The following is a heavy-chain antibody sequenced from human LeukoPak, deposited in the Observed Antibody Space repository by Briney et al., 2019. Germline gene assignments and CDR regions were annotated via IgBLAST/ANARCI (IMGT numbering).Heavy chain of an antibody. CDR3: ARDHCSSASCYYYFDY. CDR2: ISYDGSSK. Sequence: RRSLRLSCAASGFTFSSYAMHWVRQAPGKGLEWVAVISYDGSSKYYADSVKGRFTISRDNSKNTLYLQMNSLRAEDTAVYYCARDHCSSASCYYYFDYWGQGTLVTVSS. CDR1: GFTFSSYA. D-gene: IGHD2-2*01. J-gene: IGHJ4*02. V-gene: IGHV3-30-3*01.